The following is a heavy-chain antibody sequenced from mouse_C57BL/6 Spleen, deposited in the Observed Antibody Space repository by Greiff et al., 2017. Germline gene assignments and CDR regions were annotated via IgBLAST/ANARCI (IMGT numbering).Heavy chain of an antibody. D-gene: IGHD2-4*01. CDR3: ARKDDYVPFAY. V-gene: IGHV1-50*01. CDR1: GYTFTCYW. CDR2: IDPSDSYT. Sequence: QVQLQQPGAELVKPGASVKLSCKASGYTFTCYWMQWVKQRPGQGLEWIGEIDPSDSYTNYNHKFKGKATLTVDNSSSTVYMQLSSLTSEDTAVYYSARKDDYVPFAYWGQGTLVTVSA. J-gene: IGHJ3*01.